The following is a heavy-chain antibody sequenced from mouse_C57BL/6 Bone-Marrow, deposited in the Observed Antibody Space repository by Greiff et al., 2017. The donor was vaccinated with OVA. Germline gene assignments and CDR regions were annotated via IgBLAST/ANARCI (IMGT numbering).Heavy chain of an antibody. CDR1: GFNINDYS. Sequence: EVQLMESGAELVKPGASVKLSCTASGFNINDYSMHWVKQRPEQGLEWIGRIDPEDGETKYAPKFQGKATLTTDTSSNTAYLQLSSLTSDATDFYYRASQLRELTYWGQGTLVTVSA. CDR3: ASQLRELTY. D-gene: IGHD4-1*02. V-gene: IGHV14-2*01. CDR2: IDPEDGET. J-gene: IGHJ3*01.